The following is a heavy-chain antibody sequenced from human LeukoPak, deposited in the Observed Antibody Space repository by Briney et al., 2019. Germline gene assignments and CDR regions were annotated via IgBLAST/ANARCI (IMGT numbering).Heavy chain of an antibody. V-gene: IGHV3-30*03. CDR2: ISYDGSNK. D-gene: IGHD6-19*01. CDR1: GFTFSSYG. CDR3: ARGGANSVWYYYFDY. Sequence: GGSLRLSCAASGFTFSSYGMHWVRQAPGKGLEWVAVISYDGSNKYYADSVKGRFTISRDNSKNTLYLQMNSLRAEDTAVYYCARGGANSVWYYYFDYWGQGTLVTVSS. J-gene: IGHJ4*02.